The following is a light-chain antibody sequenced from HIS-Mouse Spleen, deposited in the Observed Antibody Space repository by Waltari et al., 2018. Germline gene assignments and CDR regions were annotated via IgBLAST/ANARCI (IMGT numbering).Light chain of an antibody. CDR3: MIWPSNAGLV. CDR1: SDINVGSYN. J-gene: IGLJ2*01. CDR2: YYSDSDK. V-gene: IGLV5-37*01. Sequence: QPVLTQPPSSSASPGESARLTCTLPSDINVGSYNIYWYQPKPGSPPRYLLYYYSDSDKGQGSGVPSRFSGSKDASANTGILLISGLQSEDEADYYCMIWPSNAGLVFGGGTKLTVL.